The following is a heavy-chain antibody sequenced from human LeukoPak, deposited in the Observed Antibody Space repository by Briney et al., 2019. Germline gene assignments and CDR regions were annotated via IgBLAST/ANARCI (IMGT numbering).Heavy chain of an antibody. V-gene: IGHV3-11*01. D-gene: IGHD6-6*01. CDR2: ISSSGRTI. CDR1: GFTFSDYY. J-gene: IGHJ4*02. Sequence: GGSLRLSCAASGFTFSDYYMSWIRQAPGKGLEWVSYISSSGRTICYADSVKGRFTISRDNSKNSLYLQMNSLRAEDTAVYYCATSNIAARDYWGQGTLVTVSS. CDR3: ATSNIAARDY.